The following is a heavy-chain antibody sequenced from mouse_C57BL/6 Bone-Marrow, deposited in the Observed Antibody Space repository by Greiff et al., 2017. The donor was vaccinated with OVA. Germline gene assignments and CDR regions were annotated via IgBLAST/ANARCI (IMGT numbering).Heavy chain of an antibody. D-gene: IGHD1-1*01. V-gene: IGHV10-1*01. CDR1: GFSFNTYA. CDR2: IRSKSNNYAT. J-gene: IGHJ4*01. CDR3: VSFTTVVATDY. Sequence: EVMLVESGGGLVQPKGSLKLSCAASGFSFNTYAMNWVRQAPGKGLEWVARIRSKSNNYATYYADSVKDRFTISRDDSESMLYLQMNNLKTEDTAMYYCVSFTTVVATDYWGQGTSVTVSS.